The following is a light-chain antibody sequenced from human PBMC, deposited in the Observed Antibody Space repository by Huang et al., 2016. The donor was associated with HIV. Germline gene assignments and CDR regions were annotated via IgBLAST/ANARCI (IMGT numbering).Light chain of an antibody. CDR3: QQYYSTPHT. CDR2: WAS. CDR1: RSVLYSSNNKNY. Sequence: IVMTQSPDSLAVSLGEGATINCKSSRSVLYSSNNKNYLACYQQKPGQPPKLLIYWASTRESGVPDRFSGSGSGTDFTLTISSLQAEDVAVYYCQQYYSTPHTFGQGTKLEIK. V-gene: IGKV4-1*01. J-gene: IGKJ2*01.